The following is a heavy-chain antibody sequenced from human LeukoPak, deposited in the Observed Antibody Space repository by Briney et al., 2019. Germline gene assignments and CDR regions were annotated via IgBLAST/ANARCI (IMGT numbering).Heavy chain of an antibody. CDR2: VNPNSGGT. Sequence: ASVKVSCKTSGYTFTGYYIHWVRQAPGQGLEWMGWVNPNSGGTNYAQKFQGRVTMTRDTSISTAYMELSRLRSDDTALYYCARVQCSSTSCYDWFDPWGQGTLVTVSS. D-gene: IGHD2-2*01. V-gene: IGHV1-2*02. CDR3: ARVQCSSTSCYDWFDP. CDR1: GYTFTGYY. J-gene: IGHJ5*02.